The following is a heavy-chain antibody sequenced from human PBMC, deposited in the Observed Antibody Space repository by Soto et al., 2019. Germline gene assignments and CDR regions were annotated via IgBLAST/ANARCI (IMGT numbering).Heavy chain of an antibody. CDR3: ARAASSSWPY. V-gene: IGHV3-7*01. CDR2: INEDGSQK. J-gene: IGHJ4*02. CDR1: GFTFNTYW. D-gene: IGHD6-13*01. Sequence: VHLVESGGGLVQPGGSLRLSCAASGFTFNTYWMTWVRQAPGKGLEWVANINEDGSQKYYVDSVKGRFTISRDNAKNSLYLQMNSLRDEDTAVYYCARAASSSWPYWGQGTLVTVSS.